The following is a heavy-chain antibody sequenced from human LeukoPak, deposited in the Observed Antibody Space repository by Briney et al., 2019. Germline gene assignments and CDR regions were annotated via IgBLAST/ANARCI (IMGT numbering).Heavy chain of an antibody. CDR3: AKDPLTDY. Sequence: GGSLRHTCAASGFTFSSYWMSWVRQAPRKGLEWVANIKQDGSEKYYVDSVKGRFTISRDNSKNTLYLQMNSLRAEDTAVYYCAKDPLTDYWGQGTLVTVSS. J-gene: IGHJ4*02. CDR1: GFTFSSYW. CDR2: IKQDGSEK. V-gene: IGHV3-7*03.